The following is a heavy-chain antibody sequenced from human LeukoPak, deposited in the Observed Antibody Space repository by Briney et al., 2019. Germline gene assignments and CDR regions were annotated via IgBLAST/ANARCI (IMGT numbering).Heavy chain of an antibody. J-gene: IGHJ5*02. CDR3: ARHWYYYDSSGYYLPLSWFDP. Sequence: SETLSLTCAVYGGSFSGYYWSWIRQPPGKGLEWIGSIYYSGSTYYNPSLKSRVTISVDTSKNQFSLKLSSVTAADTAVYYCARHWYYYDSSGYYLPLSWFDPWGQGTLVTVSS. D-gene: IGHD3-22*01. V-gene: IGHV4-34*01. CDR2: IYYSGST. CDR1: GGSFSGYY.